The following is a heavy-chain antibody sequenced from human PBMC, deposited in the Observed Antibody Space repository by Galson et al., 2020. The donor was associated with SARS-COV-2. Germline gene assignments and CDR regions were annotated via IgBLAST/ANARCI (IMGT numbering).Heavy chain of an antibody. CDR2: ISAYNGNT. J-gene: IGHJ4*02. D-gene: IGHD6-19*01. V-gene: IGHV1-18*01. CDR3: ARVLIDSGWFDFDY. CDR1: GYTFTSYG. Sequence: ASVKVSCKASGYTFTSYGISWVRQAPGQGLEWMGWISAYNGNTNYAQKLQGRVTMTTDTSTSTAYMELRSLRSDDTAVYYCARVLIDSGWFDFDYWGQGTLVTVSS.